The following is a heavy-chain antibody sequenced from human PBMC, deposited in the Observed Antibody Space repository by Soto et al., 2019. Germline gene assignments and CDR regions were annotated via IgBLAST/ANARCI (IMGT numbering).Heavy chain of an antibody. CDR3: AKDQGSSWYEIDY. V-gene: IGHV3-23*01. CDR2: ISGSGGST. CDR1: GFSFSSYA. D-gene: IGHD6-13*01. J-gene: IGHJ4*02. Sequence: GGSLRLSCAASGFSFSSYAMTWVRQAPGEGLEWVSTISGSGGSTYYADSVKGRFTISRDNSKNTLYLQMNSLRAEDTAVYYCAKDQGSSWYEIDYWGQGTLVTVSS.